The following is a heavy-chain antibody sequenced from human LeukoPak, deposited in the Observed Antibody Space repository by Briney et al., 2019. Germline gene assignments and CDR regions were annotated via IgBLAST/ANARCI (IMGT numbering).Heavy chain of an antibody. CDR1: GYTFTGYY. V-gene: IGHV1-2*02. CDR3: ARDLGGSYFCDY. D-gene: IGHD1-26*01. CDR2: INPNSGGT. J-gene: IGHJ4*02. Sequence: ASVKVSCKAPGYTFTGYYMHWVRQAPGQGLEWMGWINPNSGGTNYAQKFQGRVTMTRDTSISTAYMELSRLRSDDTAVYYCARDLGGSYFCDYWGQGTLVTVSS.